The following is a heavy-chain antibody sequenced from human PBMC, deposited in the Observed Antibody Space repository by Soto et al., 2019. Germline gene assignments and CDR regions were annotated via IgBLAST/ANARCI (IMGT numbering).Heavy chain of an antibody. V-gene: IGHV4-34*01. J-gene: IGHJ6*02. Sequence: PSETLSLTCAVYGGSFSGYYWSWIRQPPGKGLEWIGEISHSGSTNYNPSLKSRVTISVDTSKNQSSLKLSSVTAADTAVYYCARGPRDCSSTSCYTIWAAPTPLDYYGMDVWGQGTTVP. CDR1: GGSFSGYY. CDR2: ISHSGST. D-gene: IGHD2-2*02. CDR3: ARGPRDCSSTSCYTIWAAPTPLDYYGMDV.